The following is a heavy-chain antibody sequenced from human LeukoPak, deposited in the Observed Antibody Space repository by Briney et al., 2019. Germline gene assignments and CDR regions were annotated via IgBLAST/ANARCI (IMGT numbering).Heavy chain of an antibody. CDR1: GASISRYY. J-gene: IGHJ5*02. D-gene: IGHD3-22*01. CDR2: IYYGGST. V-gene: IGHV4-59*01. CDR3: ARAVFSYDSSAFFFNP. Sequence: SETLSLTCTVSGASISRYYWSWIRQPPGKGLEWIGYIYYGGSTNYNPSVKSRITMSVDISKNHFSLKLSSVTAADTAVYYCARAVFSYDSSAFFFNPGGQGTLVTVSS.